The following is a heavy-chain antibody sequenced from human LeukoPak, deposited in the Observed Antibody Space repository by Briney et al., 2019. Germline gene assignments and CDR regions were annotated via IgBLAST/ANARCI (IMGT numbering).Heavy chain of an antibody. D-gene: IGHD3-10*02. CDR3: ARGTYYVPTGAFDI. V-gene: IGHV3-7*01. Sequence: PGGSLRLSCAASGFTFSSYWVSWVRQAPGKGLEWAANIKQDGSEKYYVDSVKGRLTISRDNAKNSLYLQMNSLRAEDTAVYYCARGTYYVPTGAFDIWGQGTMVTVSS. J-gene: IGHJ3*02. CDR2: IKQDGSEK. CDR1: GFTFSSYW.